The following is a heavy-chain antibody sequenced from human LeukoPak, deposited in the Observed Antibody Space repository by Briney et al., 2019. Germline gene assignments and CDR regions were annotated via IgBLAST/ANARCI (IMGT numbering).Heavy chain of an antibody. V-gene: IGHV4-61*01. D-gene: IGHD6-13*01. Sequence: PSETLSLTCTVSGGSVSSRNYYWGWIRQPPGKGLEWIGYIYYSGSTNYNPSLKSRVTISVDTSKNQFSLKLSSVTAADTAVYYCARFRSAPVWFDPWGQGTLVTVSS. J-gene: IGHJ5*02. CDR2: IYYSGST. CDR3: ARFRSAPVWFDP. CDR1: GGSVSSRNYY.